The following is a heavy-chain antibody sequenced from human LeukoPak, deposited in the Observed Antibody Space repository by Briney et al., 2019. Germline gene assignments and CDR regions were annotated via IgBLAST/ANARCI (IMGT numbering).Heavy chain of an antibody. CDR3: ARPGTDELRDY. CDR2: IYYSGST. CDR1: GGSISSSSYY. D-gene: IGHD1-26*01. V-gene: IGHV4-39*07. Sequence: MPSETLSLTCSVSGGSISSSSYYWGWIRQPPGKGLEWIGSIYYSGSTYYNPSLKSRVTISVDTSKNQFSLKLSSVTAADTAVYYCARPGTDELRDYWGQGTLVTVSS. J-gene: IGHJ4*02.